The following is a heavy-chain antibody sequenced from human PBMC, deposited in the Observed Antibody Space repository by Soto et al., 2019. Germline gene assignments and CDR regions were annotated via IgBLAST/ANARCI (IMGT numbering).Heavy chain of an antibody. CDR1: GGSFSGYY. D-gene: IGHD1-1*01. V-gene: IGHV4-34*01. CDR3: ARGCTTGTTGYFDY. CDR2: INHSGST. Sequence: QVQLQQWGAGLLKPSETLSLTCAVYGGSFSGYYWSWIRQPPGKGLEWIGEINHSGSTNYNPSLKSRVTISVDPSKNQFSLKLSSVTAADTAVYYCARGCTTGTTGYFDYWGQGTLVTVSS. J-gene: IGHJ4*02.